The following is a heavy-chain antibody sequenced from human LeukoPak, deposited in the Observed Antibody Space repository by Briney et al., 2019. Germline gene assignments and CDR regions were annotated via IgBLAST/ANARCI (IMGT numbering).Heavy chain of an antibody. CDR3: AKGGKWDVTPFDY. V-gene: IGHV3-23*01. D-gene: IGHD1-26*01. CDR2: IRGGGGST. CDR1: GFTFTSYP. J-gene: IGHJ4*02. Sequence: GGSLRLSCAASGFTFTSYPMNWVRQAPGKGLEWVSTIRGGGGSTYYADSVKGRFTISRDNSKNTLYLQVNSLRAEDTAVYYCAKGGKWDVTPFDYWGQGTLVTVSS.